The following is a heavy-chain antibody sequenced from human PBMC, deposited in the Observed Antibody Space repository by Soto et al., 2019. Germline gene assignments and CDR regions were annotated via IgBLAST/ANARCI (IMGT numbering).Heavy chain of an antibody. CDR2: ISSSSSYT. CDR3: ARDRPGYCSGTSCQTLDY. Sequence: QVQLVESGGGLVKPGGSLRLSCAASGFTFSDYYMSWIRQAPGKGLEWVSYISSSSSYTNYADSVKGRFTISRDNAKNSLYLQMNSLRAEDTAVYYCARDRPGYCSGTSCQTLDYWGQGTLVTVSS. CDR1: GFTFSDYY. V-gene: IGHV3-11*06. J-gene: IGHJ4*02. D-gene: IGHD2-2*01.